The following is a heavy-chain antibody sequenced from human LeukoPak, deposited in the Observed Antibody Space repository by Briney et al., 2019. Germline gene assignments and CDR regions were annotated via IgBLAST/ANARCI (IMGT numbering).Heavy chain of an antibody. Sequence: SETLSLICTVSGGSISSYEWSWIRQPPGKGLEWIGYISYSGSTNYNPSLKSRVTISIDTSKNQFSLKLRSVTAADTAIYYCARHGYDILTCYIDAYDIWGQGTMVTVSS. D-gene: IGHD3-9*01. CDR2: ISYSGST. CDR1: GGSISSYE. J-gene: IGHJ3*02. CDR3: ARHGYDILTCYIDAYDI. V-gene: IGHV4-59*08.